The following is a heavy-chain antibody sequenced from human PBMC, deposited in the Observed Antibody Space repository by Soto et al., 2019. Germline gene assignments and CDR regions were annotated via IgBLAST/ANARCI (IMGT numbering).Heavy chain of an antibody. D-gene: IGHD6-13*01. CDR2: IFPLFRTT. J-gene: IGHJ6*02. CDR3: ARGGYSSTWSNLLDRSGLDV. V-gene: IGHV1-69*06. CDR1: GGTFSSYA. Sequence: QVQLVQSGAEAKQPGSSVKVSCKTSGGTFSSYAISWVRQAPGQGLEWMGGIFPLFRTTNYAQKFQGRVTITADTSTYTVDMELSGLRSGDTAVYYCARGGYSSTWSNLLDRSGLDVWGQGTTVTVSS.